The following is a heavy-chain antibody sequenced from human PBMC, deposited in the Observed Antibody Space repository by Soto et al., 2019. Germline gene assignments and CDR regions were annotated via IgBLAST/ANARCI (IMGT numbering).Heavy chain of an antibody. CDR3: ARDPPPPDY. Sequence: ASVKVSCKASGYTFTSYDINWVRQATGQGPEWMGWMNPDSGNTGYVQKFQGRVTMTTDTSTSTAYMELRSLRSDDTAVYYCARDPPPPDYWGQGTLVTVPQ. V-gene: IGHV1-8*01. CDR2: MNPDSGNT. J-gene: IGHJ4*02. CDR1: GYTFTSYD.